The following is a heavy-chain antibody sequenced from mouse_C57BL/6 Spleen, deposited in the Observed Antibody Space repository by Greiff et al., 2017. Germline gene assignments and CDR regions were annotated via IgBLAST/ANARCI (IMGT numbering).Heavy chain of an antibody. Sequence: QVQLQPPGAELVRPGSSVKLSCKASGYTFTSYWMHWVKLRHIQGLVWIGNIDPSDSETHYNQKLKDKATLTVDKSSSTAYMQLSSLTSEDSAVYYCARGYYCSSLYYFDHCGQCTTLTVSS. J-gene: IGHJ2*01. V-gene: IGHV1-52*01. CDR1: GYTFTSYW. CDR3: ARGYYCSSLYYFDH. D-gene: IGHD1-1*01. CDR2: IDPSDSET.